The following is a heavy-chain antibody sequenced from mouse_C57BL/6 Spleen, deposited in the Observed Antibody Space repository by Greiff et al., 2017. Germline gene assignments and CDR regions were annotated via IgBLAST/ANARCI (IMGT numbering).Heavy chain of an antibody. CDR3: ARRHYDYDYFDY. CDR2: IHPNRGST. CDR1: GYTFTSYW. J-gene: IGHJ2*01. D-gene: IGHD2-4*01. Sequence: QVQLQQPGAELVKPGASVKLSCKASGYTFTSYWMHWVKQRPGQGLEWIGMIHPNRGSTNYNEKFKSKATLTVDKSSSTAYMPLSSLSSDDSAVYYCARRHYDYDYFDYWGQGTTLTVSS. V-gene: IGHV1-64*01.